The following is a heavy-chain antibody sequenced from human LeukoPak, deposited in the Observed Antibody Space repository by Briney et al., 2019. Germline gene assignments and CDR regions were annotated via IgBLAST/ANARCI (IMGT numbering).Heavy chain of an antibody. CDR1: GFIFSRYT. D-gene: IGHD3-10*01. J-gene: IGHJ4*02. Sequence: GGSLRLSCAASGFIFSRYTIHWVRQAPGKGLEWVAVISSDGSNKHYADSVKGRFTISRDNSKNTLYLQMNSLRVEDTAVYYCARDCCGEGYYFDSWGQGTLVTVSS. V-gene: IGHV3-30-3*01. CDR2: ISSDGSNK. CDR3: ARDCCGEGYYFDS.